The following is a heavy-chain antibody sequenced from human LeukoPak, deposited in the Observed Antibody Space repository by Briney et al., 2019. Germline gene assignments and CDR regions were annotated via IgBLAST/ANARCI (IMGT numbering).Heavy chain of an antibody. CDR3: AREGNGLLSKDFDY. J-gene: IGHJ4*02. D-gene: IGHD2/OR15-2a*01. CDR1: GFTFTDYY. Sequence: GASMKVSCKSSGFTFTDYYIHWVRQAPGQGLEWMGYIGPHSSATSSPQGFQGRVTMTRDTSMSTAYMELTRLTSDDTAVYYCAREGNGLLSKDFDYWGQGTLVTVSS. CDR2: IGPHSSAT. V-gene: IGHV1-2*02.